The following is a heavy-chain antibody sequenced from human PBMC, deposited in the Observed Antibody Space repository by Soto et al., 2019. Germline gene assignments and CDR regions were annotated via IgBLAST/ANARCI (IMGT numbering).Heavy chain of an antibody. D-gene: IGHD3-9*01. V-gene: IGHV3-74*01. CDR1: GFSFRRYW. Sequence: RLYCAVSGFSFRRYWMHCDSQAPGKGLVWVARISSDGSSTTYADSANGRFTISRDNAANTLYLQMSSLRAEDTAVYYCAREYYGVLTGYYKAYWGQGTLVTVSA. CDR3: AREYYGVLTGYYKAY. J-gene: IGHJ4*02. CDR2: ISSDGSST.